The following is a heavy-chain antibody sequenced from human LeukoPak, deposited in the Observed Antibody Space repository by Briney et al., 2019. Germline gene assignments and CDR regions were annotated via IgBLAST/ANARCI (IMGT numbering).Heavy chain of an antibody. V-gene: IGHV1-69*13. D-gene: IGHD3-22*01. Sequence: SVKVSCKASGGTFSSYAISWVRQAPGQGLEWMGGIIPIFGTANYAQKFQGRVTITADESTSTAYMELSSLRSEDTAVYYCATNGYDSSGSAFDYWGQGTLVTVSS. CDR3: ATNGYDSSGSAFDY. J-gene: IGHJ4*02. CDR2: IIPIFGTA. CDR1: GGTFSSYA.